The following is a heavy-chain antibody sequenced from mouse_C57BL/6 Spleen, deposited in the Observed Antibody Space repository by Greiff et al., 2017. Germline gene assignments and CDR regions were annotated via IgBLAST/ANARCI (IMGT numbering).Heavy chain of an antibody. V-gene: IGHV1-82*01. CDR2: IYPGDGDT. CDR1: GYAFSSSW. J-gene: IGHJ4*01. Sequence: VQLQQSGPELVKPGASVKISCKASGYAFSSSWLNWVKQRPGKGLEWIGRIYPGDGDTNYNGKFKGKATLTADKSSSPAYMQLSSLPSEDSAVYYCAREGRAMDYWGQGTSVTVSS. CDR3: AREGRAMDY.